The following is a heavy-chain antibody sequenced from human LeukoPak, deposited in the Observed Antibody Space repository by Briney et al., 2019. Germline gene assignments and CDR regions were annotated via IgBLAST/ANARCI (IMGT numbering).Heavy chain of an antibody. CDR3: AREGGYCSGGSCYGGVLDI. CDR1: GFTFSRYS. Sequence: GGSLRLSCAASGFTFSRYSMNWVRQAPGKGLEWVSSISSSSNYIYYVDSVKGRFTISRDNAKNSLYLQMNSLRAEDTAVYYCAREGGYCSGGSCYGGVLDIWGQGTMVTVSS. CDR2: ISSSSNYI. V-gene: IGHV3-21*01. D-gene: IGHD2-15*01. J-gene: IGHJ3*02.